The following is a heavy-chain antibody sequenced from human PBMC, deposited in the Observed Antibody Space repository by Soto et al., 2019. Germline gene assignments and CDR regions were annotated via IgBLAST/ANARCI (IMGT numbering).Heavy chain of an antibody. Sequence: GESLTLSCAASGCTFSSYAMSWVRQAPGKGLEWVSAISGSGGSTYDADSVKGRVTISRENSKNTLYLQMNSRRAEETAVYYCAKDLGYCSSTSCYASWFDPWGQGTLVTVSS. CDR1: GCTFSSYA. V-gene: IGHV3-23*01. CDR3: AKDLGYCSSTSCYASWFDP. J-gene: IGHJ5*02. CDR2: ISGSGGST. D-gene: IGHD2-2*01.